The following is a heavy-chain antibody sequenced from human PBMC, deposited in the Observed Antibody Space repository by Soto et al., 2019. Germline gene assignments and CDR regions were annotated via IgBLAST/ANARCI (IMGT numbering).Heavy chain of an antibody. CDR1: GASINSGGYY. D-gene: IGHD4-17*01. V-gene: IGHV4-31*03. Sequence: QVQLQESGPGLVKPSETLSLTCTVSGASINSGGYYWSWIRQLPGKGLEWIGYIYFSGSTYYNPSLESRVTISLDTSQNQFSLKLSSVTAADPAMYFCASGDAWEALLAHWGQGILVTVSS. CDR2: IYFSGST. CDR3: ASGDAWEALLAH. J-gene: IGHJ4*02.